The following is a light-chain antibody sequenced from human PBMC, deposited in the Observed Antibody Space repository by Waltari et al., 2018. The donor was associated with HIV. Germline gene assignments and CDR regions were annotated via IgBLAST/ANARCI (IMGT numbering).Light chain of an antibody. J-gene: IGLJ2*01. CDR2: KDT. CDR3: QSTHGRGTYVV. V-gene: IGLV3-25*03. Sequence: SYELTQPPSVSVSPGQTARITCSGDALLKQYAYWYQQRPGHAAVVEIYKDTERPSGIPERYSGASSGTTVTLTISGVQAEDEASYGCQSTHGRGTYVVFGGGTKLTVL. CDR1: ALLKQY.